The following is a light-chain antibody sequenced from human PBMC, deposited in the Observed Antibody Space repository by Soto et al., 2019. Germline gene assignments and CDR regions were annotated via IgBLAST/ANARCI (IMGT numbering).Light chain of an antibody. Sequence: GDRVTITCRASQSISSWLAWYQQKPGRAPKLLMYDASSLDSGVPSRFSGSGSGTEFTLTISSLQPNDFATYYCQQYNGYPWTFGQGTKVDIK. CDR1: QSISSW. CDR2: DAS. J-gene: IGKJ1*01. CDR3: QQYNGYPWT. V-gene: IGKV1-5*01.